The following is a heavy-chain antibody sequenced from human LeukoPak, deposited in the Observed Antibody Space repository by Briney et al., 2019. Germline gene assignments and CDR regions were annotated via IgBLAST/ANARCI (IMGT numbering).Heavy chain of an antibody. CDR2: VHSSGAT. D-gene: IGHD6-19*01. Sequence: SETLSLTCTVPGGSINGYYWSYIRQPPGQGLEWIGYVHSSGATLYNPSLRGRVTMSVDASKNQISLKLNSVTAADTAVYYCARGGSGWYLSVSFLNDAFGIWGQGTMVTVSS. V-gene: IGHV4-59*12. J-gene: IGHJ3*02. CDR1: GGSINGYY. CDR3: ARGGSGWYLSVSFLNDAFGI.